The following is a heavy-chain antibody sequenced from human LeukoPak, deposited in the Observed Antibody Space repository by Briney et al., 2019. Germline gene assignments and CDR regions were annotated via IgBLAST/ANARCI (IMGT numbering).Heavy chain of an antibody. Sequence: PGGSLRLSCAASGFTFSSYAMHWVRQAPGKGLEWVAVISYDGSNKYYADSVKGRFTISRDNSKNTLYLQMNSLRAEDTAVYYCARVQDGGYDHHGGYMDVWGKGTTVTVSS. CDR3: ARVQDGGYDHHGGYMDV. J-gene: IGHJ6*03. CDR2: ISYDGSNK. D-gene: IGHD5-12*01. CDR1: GFTFSSYA. V-gene: IGHV3-30*04.